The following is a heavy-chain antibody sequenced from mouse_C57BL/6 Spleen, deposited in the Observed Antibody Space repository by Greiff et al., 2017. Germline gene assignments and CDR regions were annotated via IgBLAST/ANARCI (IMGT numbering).Heavy chain of an antibody. CDR1: GYTFTSYW. J-gene: IGHJ1*03. CDR2: IDPSDSYT. Sequence: VQLQQPGAELVMPGASVKLSCKASGYTFTSYWMHWVKQRPGQGLEWIGEIDPSDSYTNYNQKFKGKSTLAVDKSSSTAYMQRRSLTSEDSAVYYGANYGSRGYFDVWGTGTTVTVSS. V-gene: IGHV1-69*01. CDR3: ANYGSRGYFDV. D-gene: IGHD1-1*01.